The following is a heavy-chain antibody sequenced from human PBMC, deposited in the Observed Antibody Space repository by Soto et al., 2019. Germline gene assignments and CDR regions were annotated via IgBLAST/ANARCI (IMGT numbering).Heavy chain of an antibody. Sequence: QVQLVQSGAEVKKPGASVKVSCKASGYTFTSYGISWVRQAPGQRLEWMGWISAYNGNTNYAQKLQVRVTMTTDTSTSTAYMELRSLRSDDTAVYYCAREGIRGYTLYYYYGMDVWGQGTTVTVSS. D-gene: IGHD5-18*01. CDR3: AREGIRGYTLYYYYGMDV. V-gene: IGHV1-18*01. J-gene: IGHJ6*02. CDR1: GYTFTSYG. CDR2: ISAYNGNT.